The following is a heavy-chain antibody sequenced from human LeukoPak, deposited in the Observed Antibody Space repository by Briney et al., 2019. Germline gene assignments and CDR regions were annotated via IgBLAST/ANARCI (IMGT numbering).Heavy chain of an antibody. J-gene: IGHJ4*02. V-gene: IGHV3-73*01. D-gene: IGHD2-15*01. CDR1: GFTFSGSA. CDR3: AKNGCSGGSCYPLYYFDY. CDR2: IRSKANSYAT. Sequence: GGSLRLSCAASGFTFSGSAMHWVRQASGKGLEWVGRIRSKANSYATAYAASVKGRFTISRDDSKNTAYLQMNSLRAEDTAVYYCAKNGCSGGSCYPLYYFDYWGQGTLVTVSS.